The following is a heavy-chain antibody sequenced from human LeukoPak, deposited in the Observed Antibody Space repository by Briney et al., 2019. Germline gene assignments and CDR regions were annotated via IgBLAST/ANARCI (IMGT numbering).Heavy chain of an antibody. D-gene: IGHD6-19*01. CDR1: GFTFSSYG. V-gene: IGHV3-30*18. CDR2: ISYDGSNK. CDR3: AKDRGSGWYFDY. Sequence: PGGSLRLSCAASGFTFSSYGMHWVRQAPGKGLEWVAVISYDGSNKYYADSVKGRFTISRDSSKNTLYLQMNSLRAEDTAVYYCAKDRGSGWYFDYWGQGTLVTVSS. J-gene: IGHJ4*02.